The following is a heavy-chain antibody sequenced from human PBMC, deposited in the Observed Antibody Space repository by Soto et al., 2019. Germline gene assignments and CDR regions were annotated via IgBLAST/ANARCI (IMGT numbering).Heavy chain of an antibody. V-gene: IGHV3-48*02. CDR2: ISSSSSTI. Sequence: GGSLRLSCAASGFTFSSYSMNWVRQAPGKGLEWVSYISSSSSTIYYADSVKGRFTISRDNAKNSLYLQMNSLRDEDTAVYYCARPTPSYGDYDWFKFYYYGMDVWGQGTTVTVSS. CDR1: GFTFSSYS. D-gene: IGHD4-17*01. J-gene: IGHJ6*02. CDR3: ARPTPSYGDYDWFKFYYYGMDV.